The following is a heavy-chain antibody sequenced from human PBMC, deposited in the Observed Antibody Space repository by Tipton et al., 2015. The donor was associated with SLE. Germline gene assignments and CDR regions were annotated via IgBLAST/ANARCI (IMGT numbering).Heavy chain of an antibody. D-gene: IGHD4-11*01. V-gene: IGHV4-4*08. CDR1: GDSISGYY. Sequence: GLVKHSETLSLTCTVSGDSISGYYWTWIRQPPGKGLEWIGYIYISGTTNYNPSLESRVTMSVDTSKNQFSLKLTSVTAADTAVYYCARIRSNLNWFDPWGQGTLVTVSS. J-gene: IGHJ5*02. CDR3: ARIRSNLNWFDP. CDR2: IYISGTT.